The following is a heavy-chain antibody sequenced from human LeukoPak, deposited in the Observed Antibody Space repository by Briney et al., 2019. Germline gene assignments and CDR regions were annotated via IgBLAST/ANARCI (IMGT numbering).Heavy chain of an antibody. V-gene: IGHV3-11*04. J-gene: IGHJ4*02. CDR2: TSSSGSTI. Sequence: GGSLRLTCAASGFTFSDYYMSWIRQAPGKGLEWVSYTSSSGSTIYYADSVKGRFTIFSDNAKNSLYLQMNSLRAEDTAVYYCARYYDSSGYYLPGDYWGQGTLVTVSS. D-gene: IGHD3-22*01. CDR3: ARYYDSSGYYLPGDY. CDR1: GFTFSDYY.